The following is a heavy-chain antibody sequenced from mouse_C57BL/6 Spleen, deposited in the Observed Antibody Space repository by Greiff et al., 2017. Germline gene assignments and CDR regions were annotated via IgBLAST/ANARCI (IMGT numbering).Heavy chain of an antibody. CDR3: AGGYGSSYSYFDD. Sequence: QVQLQQSGPELVKPGASVKISCKASGYAFSSSWMNWVKQRPGKGLEWIGRIYPGDGDTNNNGKFKGKATLTADKSSSTAYMRLSSLTSEDSAVYFCAGGYGSSYSYFDDWGQGTTLTVSS. V-gene: IGHV1-82*01. CDR1: GYAFSSSW. CDR2: IYPGDGDT. D-gene: IGHD1-1*01. J-gene: IGHJ2*01.